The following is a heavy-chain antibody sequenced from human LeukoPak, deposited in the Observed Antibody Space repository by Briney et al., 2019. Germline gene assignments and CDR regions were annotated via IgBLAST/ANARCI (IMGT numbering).Heavy chain of an antibody. CDR3: ARDRPDHSGWSVATYYYYMDV. J-gene: IGHJ6*03. Sequence: TSQTLSLTCTVSGGSISSGSYYWSWIRQPAGKGLEWIGRIYTSGSTNYNPSLKSRVTISVDTSKNQFSLKLSSVTAADTAVYYCARDRPDHSGWSVATYYYYMDVWGKGTTVTVSS. D-gene: IGHD6-19*01. CDR1: GGSISSGSYY. V-gene: IGHV4-61*02. CDR2: IYTSGST.